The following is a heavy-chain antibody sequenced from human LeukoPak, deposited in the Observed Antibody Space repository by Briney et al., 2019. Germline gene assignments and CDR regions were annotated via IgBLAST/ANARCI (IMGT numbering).Heavy chain of an antibody. D-gene: IGHD6-19*01. CDR3: AKDRSGVAGGLFDI. V-gene: IGHV3-23*01. CDR1: GFTFSIHA. CDR2: ITGNSVNT. J-gene: IGHJ3*02. Sequence: GGSLRLSCAASGFTFSIHAMNWVRQAPGKGLEWVSVITGNSVNTFYADSVKGRFTISRDNSKDTLYLQMNSLRAEDTAVYYCAKDRSGVAGGLFDIWGQGTMVTVSS.